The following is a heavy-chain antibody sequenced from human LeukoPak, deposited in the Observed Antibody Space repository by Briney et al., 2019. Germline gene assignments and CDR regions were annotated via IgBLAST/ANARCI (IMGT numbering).Heavy chain of an antibody. CDR2: IYYSGST. CDR1: VVSITSYY. V-gene: IGHV4-59*01. D-gene: IGHD1-26*01. Sequence: SETLSLTCTVSVVSITSYYWSWIRQSPGKGLEWIGYIYYSGSTNYNPSLKSRVTISVDTSKNQFSLRLTSVTAADTAVYYCARDDGKGAFDIWGHGTMVTVSS. J-gene: IGHJ3*02. CDR3: ARDDGKGAFDI.